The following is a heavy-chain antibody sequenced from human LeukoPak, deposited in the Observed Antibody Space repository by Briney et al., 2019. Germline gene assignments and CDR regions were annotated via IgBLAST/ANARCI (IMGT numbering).Heavy chain of an antibody. D-gene: IGHD3-22*01. Sequence: PSETLSLTCAVSGGSISSGGYSWSWIRQPPGKGLEWIGYIYHSGSTYYNPSLKSRVTISVDRSKNQFSLKLSSVTAADTAVYYCAGAYYYDSSGYFLWPDAFDIWGQGTMVTVSS. CDR3: AGAYYYDSSGYFLWPDAFDI. CDR1: GGSISSGGYS. CDR2: IYHSGST. V-gene: IGHV4-30-2*01. J-gene: IGHJ3*02.